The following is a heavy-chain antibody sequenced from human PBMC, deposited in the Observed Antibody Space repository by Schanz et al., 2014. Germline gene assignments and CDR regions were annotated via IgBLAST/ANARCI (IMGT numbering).Heavy chain of an antibody. D-gene: IGHD3-10*01. CDR2: IGNGGVTI. CDR1: GFPFSDYF. CDR3: ARIGGSVFDY. J-gene: IGHJ4*01. Sequence: QVQLVESGGGLVKPGGSLRLSCTASGFPFSDYFMAWIRQPPGRGLEWVSYIGNGGVTIYYADSVKGRFTISRDNSKNTLFLQMNSLRVEDTAVYYCARIGGSVFDYWAHGTLVTVSS. V-gene: IGHV3-11*01.